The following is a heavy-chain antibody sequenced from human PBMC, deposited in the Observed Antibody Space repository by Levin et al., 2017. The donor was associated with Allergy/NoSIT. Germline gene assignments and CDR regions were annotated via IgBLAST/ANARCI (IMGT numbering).Heavy chain of an antibody. J-gene: IGHJ6*02. Sequence: SQTLSLTCAVYGGSFSGYYWSWIRQPPGKGLEWIGEINHSGSTNYNPSLKSRVTISVDTSKNQFSLKLSSVTAADTAVYYCARAPQIRSGSYDGARHYYYGMDVWGQGTTVTVSS. V-gene: IGHV4-34*01. D-gene: IGHD3-10*01. CDR1: GGSFSGYY. CDR3: ARAPQIRSGSYDGARHYYYGMDV. CDR2: INHSGST.